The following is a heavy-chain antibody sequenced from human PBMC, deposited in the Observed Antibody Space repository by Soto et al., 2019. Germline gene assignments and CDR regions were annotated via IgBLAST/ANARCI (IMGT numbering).Heavy chain of an antibody. V-gene: IGHV4-59*01. CDR1: GGSISSYY. J-gene: IGHJ4*02. CDR2: IYYSGGT. CDR3: ARVNWQQLVLDYFDY. Sequence: EMLKTSETLSLTCTVSGGSISSYYWSWIRQPPGKGLEWIGYIYYSGGTNYNPSLKSRVTISVDTSKNQFSLKLSSVTAADTAVYYCARVNWQQLVLDYFDYWGQGTLVTVSS. D-gene: IGHD6-13*01.